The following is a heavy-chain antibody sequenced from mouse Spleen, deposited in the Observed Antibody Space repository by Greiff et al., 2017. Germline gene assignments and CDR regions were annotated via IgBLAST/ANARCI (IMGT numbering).Heavy chain of an antibody. CDR1: GYAFTNYL. V-gene: IGHV1-54*01. J-gene: IGHJ4*01. D-gene: IGHD2-1*01. Sequence: QVQLQQSGAELVRPGTSVKVSCKASGYAFTNYLIEWVKQRPGQGLEWIGVINPGSGGTNYNEKFKGKATLTADKSSSTAYMQLSSLTSDDSAVYFCARDHGNYEGDYWGQGTSVTVSS. CDR3: ARDHGNYEGDY. CDR2: INPGSGGT.